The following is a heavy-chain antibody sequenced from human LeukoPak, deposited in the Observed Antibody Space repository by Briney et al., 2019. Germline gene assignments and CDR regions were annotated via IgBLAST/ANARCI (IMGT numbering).Heavy chain of an antibody. J-gene: IGHJ3*02. CDR3: ARESDSSGYYLDAFDI. V-gene: IGHV3-48*03. CDR2: ISSSGSTI. Sequence: GGSLRLSCAASGFTFSSYEMNWVRQAPGRGLEWVSYISSSGSTIYYADSVKGRFTISRDNAKNSLYLQMNSLRAEDTAVYYCARESDSSGYYLDAFDIWGQGTMVTVSS. D-gene: IGHD3-22*01. CDR1: GFTFSSYE.